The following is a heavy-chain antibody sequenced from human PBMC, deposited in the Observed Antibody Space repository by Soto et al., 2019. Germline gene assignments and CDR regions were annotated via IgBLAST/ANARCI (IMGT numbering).Heavy chain of an antibody. CDR2: ISYDGSHK. CDR3: AKDDSSGYYYGD. J-gene: IGHJ4*02. CDR1: GFTFSNYG. V-gene: IGHV3-30*18. Sequence: ESGGGVVQPGRSLRLSCAASGFTFSNYGMHWVRQAPGKGLEWVTVISYDGSHKYYADSVKGRFTISRDNSKNTLYVQMNSLRTEDTAVYYCAKDDSSGYYYGDWGQGTLVTVSS. D-gene: IGHD3-22*01.